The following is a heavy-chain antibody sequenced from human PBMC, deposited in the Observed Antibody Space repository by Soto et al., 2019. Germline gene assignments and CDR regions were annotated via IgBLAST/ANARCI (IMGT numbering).Heavy chain of an antibody. CDR2: IVVGSGNT. D-gene: IGHD3-3*01. Sequence: SVKVSCKASGFTFTSSAVQWVRQARGQRLEWIGWIVVGSGNTNYAQKFQERVTITRDMSTSTAYMELSSLRSEDTAVYYCEADSGLENLWSGYYYGMDVWGQGTTVTVSS. CDR3: EADSGLENLWSGYYYGMDV. V-gene: IGHV1-58*01. J-gene: IGHJ6*02. CDR1: GFTFTSSA.